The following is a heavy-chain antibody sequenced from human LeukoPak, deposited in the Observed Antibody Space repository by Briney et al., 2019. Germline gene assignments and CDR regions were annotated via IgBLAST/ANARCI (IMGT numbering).Heavy chain of an antibody. J-gene: IGHJ4*02. CDR2: IYYSGST. D-gene: IGHD3-10*01. CDR3: ARETYYYGSGSQDFDY. Sequence: SETLSLTCTVSGGSISSSSYYWGWIRQPPGKGLEWIGSIYYSGSTYYNPSLKSRVTISVDTSKNQFSLKLSSVTAADTAVYYCARETYYYGSGSQDFDYWGQGTLVTVSS. CDR1: GGSISSSSYY. V-gene: IGHV4-39*07.